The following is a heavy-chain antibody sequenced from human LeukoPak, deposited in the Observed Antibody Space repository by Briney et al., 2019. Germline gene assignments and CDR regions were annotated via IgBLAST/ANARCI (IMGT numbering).Heavy chain of an antibody. Sequence: GSVKVSCKASGYTFTSYYMHWVRQAPGQGLEWMGIINPRGGSTSYAQKFQGRVTMTRDTSTSTVYMELSSLRSEDTAVYYCARDFGNRPEVMYATNWFDPWGQGTLVTVSS. CDR3: ARDFGNRPEVMYATNWFDP. CDR2: INPRGGST. CDR1: GYTFTSYY. J-gene: IGHJ5*02. V-gene: IGHV1-46*01. D-gene: IGHD2-8*02.